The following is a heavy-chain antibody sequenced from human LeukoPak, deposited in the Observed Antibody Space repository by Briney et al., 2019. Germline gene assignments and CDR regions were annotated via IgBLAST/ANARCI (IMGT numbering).Heavy chain of an antibody. Sequence: SETLSLTCAVSGYSISSGYYWGWIRLPPGKGLEWIGSIYHSGSTYYNPSLKSRVTISVDTSKNQFSLKLSSVTAADTAVYYCARDGGPITMVRGATDYWGQGTLVTVSS. J-gene: IGHJ4*02. CDR2: IYHSGST. CDR3: ARDGGPITMVRGATDY. V-gene: IGHV4-38-2*02. D-gene: IGHD3-10*01. CDR1: GYSISSGYY.